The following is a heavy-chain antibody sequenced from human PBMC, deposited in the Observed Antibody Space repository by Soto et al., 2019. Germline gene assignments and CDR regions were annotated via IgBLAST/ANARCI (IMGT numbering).Heavy chain of an antibody. D-gene: IGHD3-22*01. J-gene: IGHJ4*02. CDR1: GFTFSSYS. V-gene: IGHV3-21*01. CDR2: ISSSSSYI. Sequence: GGSLRLSCAASGFTFSSYSMNWVRQAPGKGLEWVSSISSSSSYIYYADSVKGRVTISRDNAKNSLYLQMNSLRAEDTAVYYCARDSSGYHSNFDYWGQGTLVTVSS. CDR3: ARDSSGYHSNFDY.